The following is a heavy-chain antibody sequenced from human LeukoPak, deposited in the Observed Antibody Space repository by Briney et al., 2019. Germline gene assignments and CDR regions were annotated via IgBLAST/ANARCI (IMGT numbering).Heavy chain of an antibody. J-gene: IGHJ4*02. D-gene: IGHD1-14*01. CDR3: AREPRQRYRTSNRPFDY. V-gene: IGHV1-18*01. CDR2: ISAYNGNT. Sequence: ASVKVSCKASGYTFTSYGISWVRQAPGQGLEWMGWISAYNGNTNYAQKLKGRVTMTTDTSTSTAYMEMRSLRSDDTAVYYCAREPRQRYRTSNRPFDYWGQGTLVTVSS. CDR1: GYTFTSYG.